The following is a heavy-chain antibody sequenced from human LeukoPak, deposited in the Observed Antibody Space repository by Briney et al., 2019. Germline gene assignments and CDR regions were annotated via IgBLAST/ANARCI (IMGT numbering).Heavy chain of an antibody. V-gene: IGHV1-2*02. D-gene: IGHD5-18*01. CDR1: GYTFTGYY. CDR3: ARAWIQLWRGWFDP. J-gene: IGHJ5*02. Sequence: ASVKVSCKASGYTFTGYYMHWVRQAPGQGLEWMGWINPNSGGTNYAQKFQGRVTMTRDTSISTAYMELSRLRSDDTAVYYSARAWIQLWRGWFDPWGQGTLVTVSS. CDR2: INPNSGGT.